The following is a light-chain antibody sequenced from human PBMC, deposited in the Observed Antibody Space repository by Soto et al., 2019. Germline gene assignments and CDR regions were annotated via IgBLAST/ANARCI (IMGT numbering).Light chain of an antibody. CDR2: GAT. J-gene: IGKJ4*02. V-gene: IGKV3-20*01. CDR1: QSVISSY. CDR3: HQDGSAT. Sequence: EIVLTQSPGTLSLSPGERATLSCRSSQSVISSYLAWYQKKPGQAPRLHSYGATGRATGIPYRCSGSGSGTDFTLTSIRPEPEDLEVYYWHQDGSATFGGGTKVDIK.